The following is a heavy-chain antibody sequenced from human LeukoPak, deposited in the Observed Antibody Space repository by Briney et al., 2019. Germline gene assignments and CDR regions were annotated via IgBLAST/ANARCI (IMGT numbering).Heavy chain of an antibody. CDR3: AKGFGSGWYFVDY. V-gene: IGHV3-23*01. CDR2: ISGGGGST. D-gene: IGHD6-19*01. J-gene: IGHJ4*02. CDR1: GFTFTSYS. Sequence: PGGSLRLSCAASGFTFTSYSMNWVRQAPGKGLEWVSTISGGGGSTYYADSVKGRFTISRDNSKNTLYLQMNSLRAEDTAVYYCAKGFGSGWYFVDYWGQGTLVTVSS.